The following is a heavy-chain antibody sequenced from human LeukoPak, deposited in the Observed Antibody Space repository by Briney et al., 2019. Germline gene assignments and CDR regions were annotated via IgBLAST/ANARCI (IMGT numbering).Heavy chain of an antibody. CDR1: GFTFSSYS. J-gene: IGHJ6*03. CDR3: AKMRGQYYHSYYMDA. CDR2: GGSGGST. V-gene: IGHV3-23*01. Sequence: GGSLRLSCAASGFTFSSYSMSWVRQAPGKGLEWVSYGGSGGSTYYADSVKGRFTVSRDNSKSTLYLQMNSLTAEDTAVYYCAKMRGQYYHSYYMDAWGKGTTVTVSS.